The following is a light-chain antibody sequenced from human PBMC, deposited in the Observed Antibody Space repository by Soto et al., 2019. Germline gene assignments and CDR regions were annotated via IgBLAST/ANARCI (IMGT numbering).Light chain of an antibody. V-gene: IGKV3-20*01. CDR3: QQYGSSRT. CDR1: QSVRSNN. CDR2: GTT. Sequence: EILFTQSPGTLSLSPGERATLSCRASQSVRSNNLAWYQQKPGQAPRLLIYGTTTRATGIPSRFSGSGSGTDFTLIISRLEPEDVAVYYCQQYGSSRTFGQGTKVDIK. J-gene: IGKJ1*01.